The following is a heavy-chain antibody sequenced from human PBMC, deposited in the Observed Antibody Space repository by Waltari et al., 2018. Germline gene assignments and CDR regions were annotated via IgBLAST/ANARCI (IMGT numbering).Heavy chain of an antibody. D-gene: IGHD4-17*01. V-gene: IGHV4-39*01. Sequence: QLPLQESGPGLVKPSATLSLSCTVSGGSVTSGGYSWGWIRQPPGKGLEWIGSIFFSGGTYYNPSLKSRVTIPVETSNNQFSLKLSSVTAADTAVYYCARHEGTRTTARAHFDSWGQGTLVTVSS. CDR2: IFFSGGT. CDR3: ARHEGTRTTARAHFDS. CDR1: GGSVTSGGYS. J-gene: IGHJ4*02.